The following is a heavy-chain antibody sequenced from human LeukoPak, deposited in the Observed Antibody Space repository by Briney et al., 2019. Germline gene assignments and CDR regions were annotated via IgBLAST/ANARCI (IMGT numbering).Heavy chain of an antibody. CDR3: ARGGPHHGFDI. CDR1: GYTFTDYY. CDR2: IVTNNGGT. V-gene: IGHV1-2*02. Sequence: VASVKVSCKASGYTFTDYYMHWVRQAPGQGLEWMGWIVTNNGGTNYAQNFKGRVTMTRDTSVSTAYVEVRDLKSDDTAVYYCARGGPHHGFDIWAQGTMVTVSS. J-gene: IGHJ3*02.